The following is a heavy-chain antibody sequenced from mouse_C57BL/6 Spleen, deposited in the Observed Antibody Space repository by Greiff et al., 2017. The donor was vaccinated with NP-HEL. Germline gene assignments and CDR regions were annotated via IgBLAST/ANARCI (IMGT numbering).Heavy chain of an antibody. CDR1: GYSFTGYY. CDR2: INPSTGGT. J-gene: IGHJ2*01. CDR3: ARGFHYYGSSYYDY. Sequence: VQLQQPGPELVKPGASVKISCKASGYSFTGYYMNWVKQSPEKSLEWIGEINPSTGGTTYNQKFKAKATLTVDKSSSTAYMQLKSLTSEDSAVYYCARGFHYYGSSYYDYWGQGTTLTVSS. V-gene: IGHV1-42*01. D-gene: IGHD1-1*01.